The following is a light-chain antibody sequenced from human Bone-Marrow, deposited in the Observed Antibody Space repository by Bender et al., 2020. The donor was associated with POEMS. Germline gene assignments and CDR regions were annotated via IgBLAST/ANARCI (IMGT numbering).Light chain of an antibody. CDR2: SSH. CDR1: SSNIGAHA. Sequence: QSVLTQPPSASGTPGQRVTISCSGGSSNIGAHAVNWYQHLPGTAPKLLIYSSHRRPSGVSHRFSGSKSGNTASLTISGLQAEDEADYYCSSHASRSTLVFGGGTKLTVL. J-gene: IGLJ2*01. CDR3: SSHASRSTLV. V-gene: IGLV1-44*01.